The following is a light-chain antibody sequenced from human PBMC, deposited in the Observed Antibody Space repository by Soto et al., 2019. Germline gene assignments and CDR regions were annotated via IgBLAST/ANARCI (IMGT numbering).Light chain of an antibody. Sequence: QSALTQPASVSGSPGQSITISCTGTSSDVGGYNYVSWYQQHPGKAPKLMIYEVSNRPSGVSNRFSGSKSGNTASLTISGLQAEDEADYYCSPYTSSSTYNYVFGTGTKLTVL. V-gene: IGLV2-14*01. CDR3: SPYTSSSTYNYV. CDR1: SSDVGGYNY. CDR2: EVS. J-gene: IGLJ1*01.